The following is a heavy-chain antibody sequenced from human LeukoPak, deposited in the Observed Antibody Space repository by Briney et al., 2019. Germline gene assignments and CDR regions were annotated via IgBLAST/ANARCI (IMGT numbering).Heavy chain of an antibody. V-gene: IGHV4-4*02. CDR3: AKGHGYSYGAFPSGFDY. CDR1: GGSISTSNW. J-gene: IGHJ4*02. Sequence: SGTLSLTCAVSGGSISTSNWWSWVRQPPGKGLEWTGEIYHSGISNYNPSLKSRVTISIDKPKNQFSLKMNSLTAADTAVYYCAKGHGYSYGAFPSGFDYWGQGTLVTVSS. D-gene: IGHD5-18*01. CDR2: IYHSGIS.